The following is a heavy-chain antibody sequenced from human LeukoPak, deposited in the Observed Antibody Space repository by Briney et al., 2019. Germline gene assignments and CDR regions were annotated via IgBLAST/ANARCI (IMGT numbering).Heavy chain of an antibody. CDR2: IYYSGST. CDR1: GGSISSSGYY. Sequence: PSETLSLTCTVSGGSISSSGYYWGWIRQPPGKALEWIGTIYYSGSTYYNPSLNSRVTMSVDTSKNQFSLKLSSVTAADTAVYYCARTGNTAVPPYFDYWGQGALVTVSS. J-gene: IGHJ4*02. V-gene: IGHV4-39*01. D-gene: IGHD3-10*01. CDR3: ARTGNTAVPPYFDY.